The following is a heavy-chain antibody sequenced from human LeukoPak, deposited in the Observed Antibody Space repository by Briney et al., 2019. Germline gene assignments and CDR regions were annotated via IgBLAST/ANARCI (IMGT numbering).Heavy chain of an antibody. CDR2: ISYDGSNK. J-gene: IGHJ4*02. Sequence: GGSLRLSCAASGFTFSSYGMHWVRQAPGKGLEWVAVISYDGSNKYYADSVKGRFTISRDNSKNTLYLQMNSLRAEDTAVYYCAREEVWFGEYYFDYWGQGTLVTVSS. V-gene: IGHV3-30*03. D-gene: IGHD3-10*01. CDR1: GFTFSSYG. CDR3: AREEVWFGEYYFDY.